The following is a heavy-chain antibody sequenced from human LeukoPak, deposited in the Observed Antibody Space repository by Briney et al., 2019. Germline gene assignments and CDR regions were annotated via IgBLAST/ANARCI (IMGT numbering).Heavy chain of an antibody. Sequence: SETLSLTCAVYGGPFSRYYWSWVRQSPGKGLEWIAEIDHSGSTNYNPSLKTRVTISMDTSKNQFSLRLSSVTAADTAVYYCARAVGSAEDYWGQGTLVTVSS. D-gene: IGHD5-12*01. CDR1: GGPFSRYY. V-gene: IGHV4-34*01. CDR3: ARAVGSAEDY. CDR2: IDHSGST. J-gene: IGHJ4*02.